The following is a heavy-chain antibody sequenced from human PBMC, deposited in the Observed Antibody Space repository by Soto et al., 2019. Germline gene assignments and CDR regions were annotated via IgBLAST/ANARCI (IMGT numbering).Heavy chain of an antibody. D-gene: IGHD2-15*01. J-gene: IGHJ4*02. V-gene: IGHV3-21*01. CDR2: ISSSSSYI. CDR1: GFTFSSYS. Sequence: GGSLRLSCAASGFTFSSYSMNWVRQAPGKGLEWVSSISSSSSYIYYADSVKGRFTISRDNAKNSLYLQMNSLRAEDTAVYYCAREGRYCSGGSCYSWRGGDYFDYWGQGTLVTVSS. CDR3: AREGRYCSGGSCYSWRGGDYFDY.